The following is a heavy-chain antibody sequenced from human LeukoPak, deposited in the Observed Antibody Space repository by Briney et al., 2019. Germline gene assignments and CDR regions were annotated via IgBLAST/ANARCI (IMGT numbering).Heavy chain of an antibody. CDR3: ARGRGYSGYTYEY. Sequence: SETLSLTCTVSGGSISSYYWSWIRQPPGKGLEWIGYIYYSGSTNYNPSLKSRVTISVDTSKNQFSLKLSSVTAADTAVYYCARGRGYSGYTYEYWGQGTLVTVSS. CDR1: GGSISSYY. V-gene: IGHV4-59*01. CDR2: IYYSGST. J-gene: IGHJ4*02. D-gene: IGHD5-12*01.